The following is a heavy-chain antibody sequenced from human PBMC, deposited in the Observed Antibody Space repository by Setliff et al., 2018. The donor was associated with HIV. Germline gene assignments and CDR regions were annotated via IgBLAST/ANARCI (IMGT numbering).Heavy chain of an antibody. CDR2: IYNSGST. J-gene: IGHJ3*02. V-gene: IGHV4-31*03. Sequence: LSLTCNVSGGSLSSGGFYWNWIRQHPGKGQEWIGYIYNSGSTYYSPSLQSRLTISVDTSKNQLSLKLTSVTAADTAVYYCARLTYYYDASGPAAAFDIWGQGTMVTVSS. CDR3: ARLTYYYDASGPAAAFDI. D-gene: IGHD3-22*01. CDR1: GGSLSSGGFY.